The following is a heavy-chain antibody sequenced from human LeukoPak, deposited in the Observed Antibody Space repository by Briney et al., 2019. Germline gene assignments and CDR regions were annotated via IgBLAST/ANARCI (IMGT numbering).Heavy chain of an antibody. Sequence: GGSLRLSCAASGFTFRSYAMRWARQAPGKALEGVSDISGSGGSTYYADSVKGRFTISRDNSKNTLYLQMNSLRAEDTAVYYCAKKHITMVRGVPEYWGQGALVTVAS. J-gene: IGHJ4*02. V-gene: IGHV3-23*01. CDR1: GFTFRSYA. D-gene: IGHD3-10*01. CDR3: AKKHITMVRGVPEY. CDR2: ISGSGGST.